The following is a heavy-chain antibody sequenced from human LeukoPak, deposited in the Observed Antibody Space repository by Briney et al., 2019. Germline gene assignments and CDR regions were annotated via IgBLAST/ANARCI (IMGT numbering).Heavy chain of an antibody. CDR3: ARDGSMITFRYYYYMDV. CDR2: ISSLSGTI. CDR1: GFTFSSYS. D-gene: IGHD3-16*01. Sequence: GGSLRLSCAASGFTFSSYSMNWVRQAPGKGLEWVSYISSLSGTIYYADSVKGRFIISRDNAQNSLFLQMNSLRAEDTAVYYCARDGSMITFRYYYYMDVWGKGTTVTISS. V-gene: IGHV3-48*01. J-gene: IGHJ6*03.